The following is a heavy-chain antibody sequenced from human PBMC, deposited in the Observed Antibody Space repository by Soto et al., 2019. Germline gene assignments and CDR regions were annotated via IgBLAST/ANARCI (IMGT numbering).Heavy chain of an antibody. J-gene: IGHJ5*02. CDR2: IGTLHDT. CDR1: GFTFSAYD. CDR3: ARQASYWHGGGGWFDP. Sequence: EVQLVESGGGLVQPGGSLRLSCAASGFTFSAYDMHWVRQPTGKGLEWVSAIGTLHDTYYPDSVKGRFTISRENAKNSLYLQMNSLTTGDTAVYYWARQASYWHGGGGWFDPWGQGTLVTVSS. V-gene: IGHV3-13*01. D-gene: IGHD2-8*02.